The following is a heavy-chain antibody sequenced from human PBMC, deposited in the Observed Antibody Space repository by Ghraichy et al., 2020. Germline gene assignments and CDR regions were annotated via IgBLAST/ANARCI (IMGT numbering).Heavy chain of an antibody. CDR3: ARAIGIIGVEGTFSWFDP. CDR1: GASISSYY. V-gene: IGHV4-59*01. CDR2: MFDSGST. J-gene: IGHJ5*02. D-gene: IGHD3-3*01. Sequence: SETLSLTCTVSGASISSYYWTWIRHPPGKALEWIGYMFDSGSTSSNPSLKSRVSMSIDASKTQFSLKLSFVTGADTAVYYCARAIGIIGVEGTFSWFDPWGQGALVIVSS.